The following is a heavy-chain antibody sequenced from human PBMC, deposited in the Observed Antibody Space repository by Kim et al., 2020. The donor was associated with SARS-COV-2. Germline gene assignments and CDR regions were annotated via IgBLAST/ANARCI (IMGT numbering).Heavy chain of an antibody. D-gene: IGHD6-19*01. CDR3: ASTTPGRDSSGPDAFDI. CDR2: IYYSGST. V-gene: IGHV4-59*08. Sequence: SETLSLTCTVSGGSISSYYWSWIRQPPGKGLEWIGYIYYSGSTNYNPSLKSRVTISVDTSKNQFSLKLSSVTAADTAVYYCASTTPGRDSSGPDAFDIWGQGKMVTVSS. J-gene: IGHJ3*02. CDR1: GGSISSYY.